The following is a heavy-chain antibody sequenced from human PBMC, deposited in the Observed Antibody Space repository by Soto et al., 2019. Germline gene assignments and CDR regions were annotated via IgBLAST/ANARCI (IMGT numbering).Heavy chain of an antibody. CDR3: AREEHYDILTGYHY. CDR2: IWYDGSNK. V-gene: IGHV3-33*01. D-gene: IGHD3-9*01. J-gene: IGHJ4*02. CDR1: GFTFSSYG. Sequence: QVQLVESGGGVVQPGRSLRLSCAASGFTFSSYGMHWVRQAPGKGLEWVAVIWYDGSNKYYADSVKGRFTISRDNSKNTLYLKMNSLRAEDTAVYYCAREEHYDILTGYHYWGQGTLVTVSS.